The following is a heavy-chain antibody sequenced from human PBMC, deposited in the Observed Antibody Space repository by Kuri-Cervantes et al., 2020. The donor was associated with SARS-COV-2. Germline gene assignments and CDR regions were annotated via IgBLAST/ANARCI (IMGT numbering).Heavy chain of an antibody. CDR2: IWYDGSNK. D-gene: IGHD3-22*01. J-gene: IGHJ6*02. V-gene: IGHV3-33*08. CDR1: GFTFSSYG. Sequence: GESLKISCAASGFTFSSYGMHWVRQAPGKGLEWVAVIWYDGSNKYYADSVKGRFTISRDNSKNTLYLQMNSLRAEDTAVYYCARDPYYYDSTVLDVWGQGTTAPSP. CDR3: ARDPYYYDSTVLDV.